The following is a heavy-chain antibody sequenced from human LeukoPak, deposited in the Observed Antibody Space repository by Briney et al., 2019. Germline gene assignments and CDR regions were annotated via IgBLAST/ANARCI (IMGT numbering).Heavy chain of an antibody. CDR1: RGTLTTYS. Sequence: SVKDSCMDSRGTLTTYSITWVGQAPGQGLEWMGRIFPMLGVPNYAQKLQGRLTITADKSTSTAYMDLNSLRAEDTAVYYCARGGQGSTCSYFDYWGQGTLVTVSS. V-gene: IGHV1-69*02. D-gene: IGHD3-16*01. CDR2: IFPMLGVP. CDR3: ARGGQGSTCSYFDY. J-gene: IGHJ4*02.